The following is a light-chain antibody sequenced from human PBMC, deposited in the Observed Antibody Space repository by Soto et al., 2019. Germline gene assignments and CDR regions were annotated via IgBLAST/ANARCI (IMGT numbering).Light chain of an antibody. J-gene: IGKJ2*01. CDR3: QHYDGSPRT. CDR1: QSVNSK. Sequence: EIVMTQSPATLSVSPGERATLSCRASQSVNSKLAWYQQKPGQAPRLLIYGVFNRATGIPDRFSGSGSGTYFTLTISGLEPEDSAVYYCQHYDGSPRTFGQGTNLEI. V-gene: IGKV3D-15*02. CDR2: GVF.